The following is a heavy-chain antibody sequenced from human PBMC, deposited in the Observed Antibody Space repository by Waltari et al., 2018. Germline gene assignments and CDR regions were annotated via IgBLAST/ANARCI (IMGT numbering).Heavy chain of an antibody. CDR3: LNYDFDS. V-gene: IGHV3-74*01. CDR1: GFNFSNYF. J-gene: IGHJ4*02. CDR2: INNDGSIV. Sequence: DVQVVESGGGLVRPGGSLRLSCIGSGFNFSNYFIHWVRQAPGEGPVWVARINNDGSIVNYVDSVKGRFSISRDNAKSTVYLQMNNLRGEDTALYHCLNYDFDSWGQGTLVTVSS. D-gene: IGHD1-7*01.